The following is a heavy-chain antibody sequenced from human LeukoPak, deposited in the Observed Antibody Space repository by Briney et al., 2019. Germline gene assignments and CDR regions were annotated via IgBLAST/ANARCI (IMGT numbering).Heavy chain of an antibody. CDR3: ARKSIAVAGRKPYDY. V-gene: IGHV4-34*01. CDR2: IDHSGRT. J-gene: IGHJ4*02. CDR1: GGSFSGYH. Sequence: SETLSLTCAVYGGSFSGYHWSWIRQPPGKGLEWIGEIDHSGRTNSNPSLKSRVTISVDMSKNQFSLRLSSVTAADTAVYYCARKSIAVAGRKPYDYWDQGTLVTVSS. D-gene: IGHD6-13*01.